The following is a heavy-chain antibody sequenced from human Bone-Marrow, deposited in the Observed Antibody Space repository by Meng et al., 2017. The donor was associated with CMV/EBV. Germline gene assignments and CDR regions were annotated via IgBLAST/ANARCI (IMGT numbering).Heavy chain of an antibody. Sequence: ASVKVSCKASGYTFTGYNMHWVRQAPGQGLEWMGWINPNSGTTNYAQKFQGRVTMTRDRSINTAYMEMSWLRSDDTAVYYCARILSNNDYYVMDVWGQANTATSSS. CDR2: INPNSGTT. D-gene: IGHD1/OR15-1a*01. CDR3: ARILSNNDYYVMDV. V-gene: IGHV1-2*02. J-gene: IGHJ6*02. CDR1: GYTFTGYN.